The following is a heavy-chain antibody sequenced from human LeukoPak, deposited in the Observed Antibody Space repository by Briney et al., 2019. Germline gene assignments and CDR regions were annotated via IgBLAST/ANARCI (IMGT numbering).Heavy chain of an antibody. V-gene: IGHV3-23*01. J-gene: IGHJ4*02. D-gene: IGHD1-1*01. CDR3: ATRPGYRAFDY. CDR2: ISDGGSRT. Sequence: GGSLRLSCAASGFVFSSQDMGWVRQAPGKGLEWVSAISDGGSRTYYADSVKGRFTISRDNSKNTLHLQMNSLRAEDTAVYYCATRPGYRAFDYWGQGTLVTVSS. CDR1: GFVFSSQD.